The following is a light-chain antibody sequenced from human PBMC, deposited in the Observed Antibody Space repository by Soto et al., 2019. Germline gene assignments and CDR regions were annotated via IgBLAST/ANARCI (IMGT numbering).Light chain of an antibody. CDR2: DVT. V-gene: IGLV2-11*01. Sequence: QSVLTQPRSVSGSPGQSVTISCSGTSIDVDDYVSWYQRHPGKAPKVIIYDVTERPSGVPDRFSGSKSGNAASLTVSGLQAEDEADYYCCAHVGYSTYVFGSGTKVT. J-gene: IGLJ1*01. CDR3: CAHVGYSTYV. CDR1: SIDVDDY.